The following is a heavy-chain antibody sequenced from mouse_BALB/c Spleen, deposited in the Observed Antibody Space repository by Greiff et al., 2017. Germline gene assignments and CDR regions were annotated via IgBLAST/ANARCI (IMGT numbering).Heavy chain of an antibody. V-gene: IGHV3-8*02. CDR1: GDSITSGY. Sequence: EVKLMESGPSLVKPSQTLSLTCSVTGDSITSGYWNWIRKFPVNKLEYMGYISYSGSTYYNPSLKSRISITRDTSKNQYYLQLNSVTTEATATYYCARYGYYGSFYYFDYWGQGTTLTVSS. CDR2: ISYSGST. CDR3: ARYGYYGSFYYFDY. D-gene: IGHD1-1*01. J-gene: IGHJ2*01.